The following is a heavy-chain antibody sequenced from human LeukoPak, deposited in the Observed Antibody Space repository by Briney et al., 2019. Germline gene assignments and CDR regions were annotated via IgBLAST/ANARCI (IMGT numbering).Heavy chain of an antibody. V-gene: IGHV4-30-4*01. Sequence: SGTLSLTCTVSGGAISSGDYYWSWIRQPPGKTLEWIGYIYYSGSTYYNPSLKSRVTISVDTSENQFSLKLSSVTAADTAVYYCARDSSGYYFDIWGQGTMVTVSS. J-gene: IGHJ3*02. CDR2: IYYSGST. CDR1: GGAISSGDYY. CDR3: ARDSSGYYFDI. D-gene: IGHD3-22*01.